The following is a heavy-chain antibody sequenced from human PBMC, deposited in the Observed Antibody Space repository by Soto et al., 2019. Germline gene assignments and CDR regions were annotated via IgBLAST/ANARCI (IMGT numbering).Heavy chain of an antibody. Sequence: QLQLQESGPGLVKPSETLSLTCTVSGGSISSSNYYWGWIRQPPGKGLQWIGSIYSSGSTYYNSSLKSRATISGDTSKNQFSLKVTSVTAAETAVYYCASEKAAGFDYWGQGTLVTVSS. J-gene: IGHJ4*02. CDR2: IYSSGST. CDR3: ASEKAAGFDY. V-gene: IGHV4-39*01. D-gene: IGHD6-13*01. CDR1: GGSISSSNYY.